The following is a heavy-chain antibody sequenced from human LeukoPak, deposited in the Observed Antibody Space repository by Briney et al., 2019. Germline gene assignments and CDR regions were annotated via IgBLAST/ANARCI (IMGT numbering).Heavy chain of an antibody. Sequence: PGGSLRLSCAASGFTFSSYEMNWVRQAPGKRLEWVSYISSSGSTIYYADSVKGRFTISRDNAKNSPYLQMNSLRAEDTAVYYCARDRAYDFWSGSLDNWFDPWGQGTLVTVSS. J-gene: IGHJ5*02. CDR1: GFTFSSYE. CDR3: ARDRAYDFWSGSLDNWFDP. D-gene: IGHD3-3*01. CDR2: ISSSGSTI. V-gene: IGHV3-48*03.